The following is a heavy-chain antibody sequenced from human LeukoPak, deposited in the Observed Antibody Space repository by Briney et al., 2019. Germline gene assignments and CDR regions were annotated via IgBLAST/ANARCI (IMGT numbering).Heavy chain of an antibody. CDR3: ARKPDYYGADY. Sequence: PGGTLRLSCAASGFTFSNYWMHWVRQVPGKGLVWVSRIKGDGGSPTYADSVKGRFTISRDNAKHILYLQMNSLRAEDTAVYYCARKPDYYGADYWGQGTLVTVSS. V-gene: IGHV3-74*01. D-gene: IGHD3-10*01. CDR2: IKGDGGSP. J-gene: IGHJ4*02. CDR1: GFTFSNYW.